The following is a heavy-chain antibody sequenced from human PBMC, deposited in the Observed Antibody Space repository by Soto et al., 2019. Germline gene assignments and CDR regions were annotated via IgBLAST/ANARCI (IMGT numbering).Heavy chain of an antibody. V-gene: IGHV1-3*01. J-gene: IGHJ6*02. CDR1: GYTFTSYA. Sequence: ASVKVSCKASGYTFTSYAMNWVRQAPGQRLEWMGWINAGNGNTKYSQKFQGRVTITRDTSASTAYMELSSLRSEDTAVYYCARHLSPAPDFWSLKNYYYYGMDVWGQGTTVTVSS. CDR2: INAGNGNT. CDR3: ARHLSPAPDFWSLKNYYYYGMDV. D-gene: IGHD3-3*01.